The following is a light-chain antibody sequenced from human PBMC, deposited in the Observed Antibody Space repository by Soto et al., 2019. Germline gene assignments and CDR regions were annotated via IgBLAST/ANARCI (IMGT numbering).Light chain of an antibody. CDR3: QQYHSYSST. J-gene: IGKJ1*01. Sequence: DIQMTQSPSTLSASVGDRVTITCRASQSISSWLAWYQQKPGKAPNLLIYKASSLQSGVPSRFRGSGSGTEFTLTISTLQPDDFATYYCQQYHSYSSTFGQGTKVEIK. CDR2: KAS. V-gene: IGKV1-5*03. CDR1: QSISSW.